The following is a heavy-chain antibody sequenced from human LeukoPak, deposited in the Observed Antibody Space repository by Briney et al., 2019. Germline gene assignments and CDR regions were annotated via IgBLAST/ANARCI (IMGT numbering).Heavy chain of an antibody. V-gene: IGHV3-74*01. CDR1: GFTFSSYW. J-gene: IGHJ4*02. Sequence: PGGSLRLSCTASGFTFSSYWMHWVRQAPGKGLVWVSRINSDGGSTSYADSVKGRFTISRDNSKNTLYLQMNSLRAEDTAVYYCAKDRSRRYFDWPHPRFDYWGQGTLVTVSS. D-gene: IGHD3-9*01. CDR3: AKDRSRRYFDWPHPRFDY. CDR2: INSDGGST.